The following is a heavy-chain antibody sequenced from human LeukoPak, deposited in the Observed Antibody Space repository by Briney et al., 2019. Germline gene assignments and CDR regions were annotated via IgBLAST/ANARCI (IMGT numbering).Heavy chain of an antibody. CDR2: ISGSGGST. CDR3: AKEAYYYDSSGYYY. CDR1: GFTFSSYA. D-gene: IGHD3-22*01. Sequence: PGGSLRLSCAASGFTFSSYAMTWVRQAPGKQLQWVSAISGSGGSTYYADSVKGRFTISRDNPKNTLYLQMNSLRAEDTAVYYCAKEAYYYDSSGYYYWGQGTLVTVSS. V-gene: IGHV3-23*01. J-gene: IGHJ4*02.